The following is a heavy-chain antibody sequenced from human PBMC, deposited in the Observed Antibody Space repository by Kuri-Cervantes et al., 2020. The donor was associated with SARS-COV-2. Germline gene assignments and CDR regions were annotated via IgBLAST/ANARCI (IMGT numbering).Heavy chain of an antibody. CDR3: ARAESETGHTLYFDS. J-gene: IGHJ4*02. V-gene: IGHV1-2*02. D-gene: IGHD7-27*01. CDR1: GYTFTGCY. CDR2: INPNFGGT. Sequence: ASVKVSCKASGYTFTGCYIHWVRQAPGQGLEWMGWINPNFGGTNYAQEFQGRVTMTRDTSISTAYMNLSSLRSDDTAVYYCARAESETGHTLYFDSWGQGTLVNRLL.